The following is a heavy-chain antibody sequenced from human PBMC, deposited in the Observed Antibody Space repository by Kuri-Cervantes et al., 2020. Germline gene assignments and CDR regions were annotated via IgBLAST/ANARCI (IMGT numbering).Heavy chain of an antibody. CDR2: IYSGGDT. CDR1: GFTFSNYA. CDR3: ARKSTVTGPRGSYNFDY. Sequence: GGSLRLSCAASGFTFSNYAMSWVRQTPGKALEWVSVIYSGGDTYYADSVQGRFTISRDNSKNTVYLQMNSLRAEDTAVYYCARKSTVTGPRGSYNFDYWGQGTLVTVSS. V-gene: IGHV3-53*01. J-gene: IGHJ4*02. D-gene: IGHD4-11*01.